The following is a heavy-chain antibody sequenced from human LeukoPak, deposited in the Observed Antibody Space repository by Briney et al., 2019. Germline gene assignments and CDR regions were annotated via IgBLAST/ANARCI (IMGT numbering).Heavy chain of an antibody. CDR3: ARSIRYFESSRVRWFDP. V-gene: IGHV1-69*13. D-gene: IGHD3-9*01. CDR1: GGTFSSYA. Sequence: SVKVSCKASGGTFSSYAISWVRQAPGQGLEWMGGIIPIFGTANYAQKFQGRVTITADESTSTAYMELSSLRSEDTAVYYCARSIRYFESSRVRWFDPWGQGTLVTVSS. J-gene: IGHJ5*02. CDR2: IIPIFGTA.